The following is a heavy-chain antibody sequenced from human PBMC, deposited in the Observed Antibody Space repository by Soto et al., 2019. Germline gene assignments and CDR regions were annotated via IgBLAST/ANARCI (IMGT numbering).Heavy chain of an antibody. D-gene: IGHD3-22*01. V-gene: IGHV3-73*01. CDR1: GFTFSGSA. Sequence: PWGSLRLSCAASGFTFSGSAMHWVRQASGKGLEWVGRIRSKANSYATAYAASVKGRFTISRDDSKNTAYLQMNSLKTEDTAVYYCTSRSSVPAFDIWGQGTMVTVS. CDR2: IRSKANSYAT. CDR3: TSRSSVPAFDI. J-gene: IGHJ3*02.